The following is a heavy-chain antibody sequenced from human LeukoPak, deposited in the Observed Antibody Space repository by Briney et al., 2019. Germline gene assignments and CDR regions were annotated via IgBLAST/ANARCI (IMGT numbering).Heavy chain of an antibody. Sequence: SETLSLTCTVSGYDISSGFYWGWIRQSPRKGLEWIANIYRNGRTYHNPSLQSRVTISVEVSKNQFSLKLPSVTAADTAMYFCARHQTGDVDYWGQGILVTVSS. CDR1: GYDISSGFY. J-gene: IGHJ4*02. CDR2: IYRNGRT. V-gene: IGHV4-38-2*02. CDR3: ARHQTGDVDY. D-gene: IGHD2-2*01.